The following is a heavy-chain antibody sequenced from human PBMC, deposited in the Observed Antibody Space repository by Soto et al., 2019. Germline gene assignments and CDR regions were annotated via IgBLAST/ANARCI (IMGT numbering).Heavy chain of an antibody. CDR1: GFTFSRYS. Sequence: EVQLVESGGGLVKPGGSLRLSCVDSGFTFSRYSMNWVRQAPGKGLEWLSSISSSSSYIYYADSVKGRFTISRDNAKNSLYLQMNSLRAEDTVMYYCARVNFDSTGYYYYADYWGQGTLVTVSS. D-gene: IGHD3-22*01. J-gene: IGHJ4*02. CDR3: ARVNFDSTGYYYYADY. V-gene: IGHV3-21*01. CDR2: ISSSSSYI.